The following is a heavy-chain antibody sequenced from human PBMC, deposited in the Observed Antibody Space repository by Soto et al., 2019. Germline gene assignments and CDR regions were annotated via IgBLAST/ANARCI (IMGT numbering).Heavy chain of an antibody. Sequence: QLQLQESGPGLVKPSETLSLTCTVSGGSISSSSYYWGWIRQPPGKGLEWIGSIYYSGSTYYNLSLRSRVAISVDTSKNQFSLKLSSVTAADTAVYYCARREGGRITMIVSWFDPWGQGTLVTVSS. V-gene: IGHV4-39*01. CDR2: IYYSGST. CDR3: ARREGGRITMIVSWFDP. J-gene: IGHJ5*02. D-gene: IGHD3-22*01. CDR1: GGSISSSSYY.